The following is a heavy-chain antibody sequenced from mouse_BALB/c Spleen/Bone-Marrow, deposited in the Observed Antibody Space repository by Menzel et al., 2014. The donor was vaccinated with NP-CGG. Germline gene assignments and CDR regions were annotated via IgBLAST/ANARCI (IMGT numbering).Heavy chain of an antibody. CDR3: VRRYAMDY. CDR2: IWTGGGT. Sequence: VQLQESGPGLVAPSQSLSITCTVSGFSLTSYDISWIRQPPGKGLEWLGVIWTGGGTNYNSAFMSRLSISKDNSKSQVFLKMNSLQTDGTAIYYCVRRYAMDYWGQGTSVTVSS. V-gene: IGHV2-9-2*01. CDR1: GFSLTSYD. J-gene: IGHJ4*01.